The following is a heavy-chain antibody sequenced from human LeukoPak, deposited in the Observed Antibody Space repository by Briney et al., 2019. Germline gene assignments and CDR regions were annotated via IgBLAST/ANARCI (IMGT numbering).Heavy chain of an antibody. CDR3: ARKEGYEDWFDP. J-gene: IGHJ5*02. D-gene: IGHD2-15*01. CDR1: GYTFTGYY. V-gene: IGHV5-51*01. Sequence: KVSCKASGYTFTGYYMHWVRQMPGKGLEWMGIIYPGDSDTRYSPSFQGQVTISADKSISTAYLQWSSLKASDTAMYYCARKEGYEDWFDPWGQGTLVTVSS. CDR2: IYPGDSDT.